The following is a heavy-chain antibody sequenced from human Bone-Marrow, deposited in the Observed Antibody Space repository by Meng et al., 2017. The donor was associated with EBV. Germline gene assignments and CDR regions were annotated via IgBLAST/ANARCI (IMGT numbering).Heavy chain of an antibody. CDR2: ISPYNGDT. CDR1: RYTFINFG. V-gene: IGHV1-18*01. D-gene: IGHD1-26*01. CDR3: AKDRERGNWNYPGY. J-gene: IGHJ4*02. Sequence: QGHLVQSAGDVRKPVASVKACCKASRYTFINFGINWVRQAPGQGLEWMGWISPYNGDTNYAQKLQGRLTMTTDTSTTTAHMELRSLRSDDTAIYYCAKDRERGNWNYPGYWGQGTLVTVSS.